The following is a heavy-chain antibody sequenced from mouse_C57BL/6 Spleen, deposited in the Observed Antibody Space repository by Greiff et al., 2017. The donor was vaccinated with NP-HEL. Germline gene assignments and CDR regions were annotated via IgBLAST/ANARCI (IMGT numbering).Heavy chain of an antibody. D-gene: IGHD4-1*01. Sequence: VQLQQPGAELVRPGSSVKLSCKASGYTFTSYWMDWVKQRPGQGLEWIGNIYPSDSETHYNQKFKDKATLTVDKSSSTAYMQLSSLTSEDSAVYYCARKGAGTFDYWGQGTTLTVSS. CDR2: IYPSDSET. CDR1: GYTFTSYW. V-gene: IGHV1-61*01. J-gene: IGHJ2*01. CDR3: ARKGAGTFDY.